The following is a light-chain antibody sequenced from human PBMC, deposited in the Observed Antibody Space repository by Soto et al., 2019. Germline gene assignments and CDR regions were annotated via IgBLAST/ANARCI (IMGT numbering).Light chain of an antibody. V-gene: IGKV2-30*01. CDR1: HSLVFSDGDTY. CDR2: KVS. CDR3: MQGTHWPPT. J-gene: IGKJ1*01. Sequence: DVMMTPSPLSLPVTLGQPASISCRSRHSLVFSDGDTYLSWFHQRPGQSPRRLIYKVSNRDSGVPDRFSGSGSGTDFTLKISRVEAGDVGVYYCMQGTHWPPTFGQGTKVDIK.